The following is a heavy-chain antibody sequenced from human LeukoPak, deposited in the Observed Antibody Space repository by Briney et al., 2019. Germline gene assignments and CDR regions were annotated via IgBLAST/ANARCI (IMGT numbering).Heavy chain of an antibody. CDR3: ARPVGATFLYWFDP. Sequence: SETLSLTCTVSGGFISSSSYYWGWIRQPPGKGLEWIGSIYYSGRTYYNPSLKSRVTISVDTSKNQFSLKLSSVTAADTAVYYCARPVGATFLYWFDPWGQGTLVTVSS. CDR2: IYYSGRT. D-gene: IGHD1-26*01. V-gene: IGHV4-39*01. CDR1: GGFISSSSYY. J-gene: IGHJ5*02.